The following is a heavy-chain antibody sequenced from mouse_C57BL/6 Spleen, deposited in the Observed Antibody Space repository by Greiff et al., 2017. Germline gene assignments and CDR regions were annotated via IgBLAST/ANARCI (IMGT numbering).Heavy chain of an antibody. J-gene: IGHJ2*01. CDR3: ARAGGYYSNSFDY. CDR1: GFTFSDYY. CDR2: INYDGSST. Sequence: EVKLVESEGGLVQPGSSMKLSCTASGFTFSDYYMAWVRQVPEKGLEWVANINYDGSSTYYLDSLKSRFIISRDNAKNILYLQMSSLKSEDTATYYCARAGGYYSNSFDYWGQGTTLTVSS. V-gene: IGHV5-16*01. D-gene: IGHD2-5*01.